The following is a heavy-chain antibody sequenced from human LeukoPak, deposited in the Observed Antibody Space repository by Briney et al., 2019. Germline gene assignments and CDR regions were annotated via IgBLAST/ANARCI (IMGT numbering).Heavy chain of an antibody. D-gene: IGHD1-26*01. V-gene: IGHV4-34*01. Sequence: PSETLSLTCAVYGGSFSGYYWSWIRQPPGKGLEWIGEINHSGSTNYNPSLKSRVTISVDTSKNQFSLKLSSVTAADTAVYYCARLEGSAGGDAFDIWGQGTMVTVSS. J-gene: IGHJ3*02. CDR3: ARLEGSAGGDAFDI. CDR1: GGSFSGYY. CDR2: INHSGST.